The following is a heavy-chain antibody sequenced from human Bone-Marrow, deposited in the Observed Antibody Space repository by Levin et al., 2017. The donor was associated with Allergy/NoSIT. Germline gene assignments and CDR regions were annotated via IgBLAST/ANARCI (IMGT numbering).Heavy chain of an antibody. V-gene: IGHV4-30-2*01. CDR2: IYHSGST. CDR1: GGSISSGGYS. Sequence: SETLSLTCAVSGGSISSGGYSWSWIRQPPGKGLEWIGYIYHSGSTYYNPSLKSRVTISVDRSKNQFSLKLSSVTAADTAVYYWARAGCSSTSCYNWFDPWGQGTLVTVSS. D-gene: IGHD2-2*02. J-gene: IGHJ5*02. CDR3: ARAGCSSTSCYNWFDP.